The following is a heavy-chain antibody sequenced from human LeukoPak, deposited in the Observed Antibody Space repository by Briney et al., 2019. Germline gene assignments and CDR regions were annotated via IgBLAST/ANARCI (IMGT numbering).Heavy chain of an antibody. CDR2: INHSGST. Sequence: SETLSLTCAVYGGSFSGYYWSWIRQPPGKGLEWIGEINHSGSTNYNPSLKSRVTISVDTSKNQFSLKLGSVSAADAAVYYCGRGLVVRGYGYWGQGTLVTVSS. CDR3: GRGLVVRGYGY. D-gene: IGHD3-10*01. J-gene: IGHJ4*02. CDR1: GGSFSGYY. V-gene: IGHV4-34*01.